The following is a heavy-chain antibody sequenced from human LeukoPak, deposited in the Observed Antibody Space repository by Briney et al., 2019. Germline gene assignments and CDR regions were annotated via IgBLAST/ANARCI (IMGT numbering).Heavy chain of an antibody. J-gene: IGHJ3*02. V-gene: IGHV1-18*01. Sequence: ASVKVSCKASGYTFTSYGISWVRQAPGQGLEWMGWIGAYNGNTNYAQKLQGRVTMTTDTSTSTAYMELRSLRSDDTAVYYCARDDCSGGSCYPDAFDIWGQETMVTVSS. CDR1: GYTFTSYG. D-gene: IGHD2-15*01. CDR3: ARDDCSGGSCYPDAFDI. CDR2: IGAYNGNT.